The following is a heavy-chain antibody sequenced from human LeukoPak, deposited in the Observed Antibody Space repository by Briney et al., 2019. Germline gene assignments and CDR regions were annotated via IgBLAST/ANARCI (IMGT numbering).Heavy chain of an antibody. CDR1: GGSISNYY. CDR2: IHYSGTT. Sequence: SETLSLTCAVSGGSISNYYWSWIRQPPGKGLEWIGHIHYSGTTNYNPSLKRRVTVSVDTSKNQFSLKLTSVSAADTAVYYCARDILMAAPDSWSVSYYGLDVWGQGTTVIVSS. J-gene: IGHJ6*02. CDR3: ARDILMAAPDSWSVSYYGLDV. V-gene: IGHV4-59*01. D-gene: IGHD6-13*01.